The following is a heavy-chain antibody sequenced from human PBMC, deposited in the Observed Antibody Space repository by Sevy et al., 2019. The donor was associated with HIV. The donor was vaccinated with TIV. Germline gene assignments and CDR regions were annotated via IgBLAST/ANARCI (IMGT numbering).Heavy chain of an antibody. CDR3: AHETFGRFES. Sequence: GGSLRLSCAASGFTFSANWMNWVRQAPGKGLEWVANIKGDGSDKHYVDSVEGRFTISRDNAKNLLYLQMKSLRVEDTAVYYCAHETFGRFESWGQGTLVTVSS. J-gene: IGHJ4*02. CDR2: IKGDGSDK. V-gene: IGHV3-7*01. D-gene: IGHD3-16*01. CDR1: GFTFSANW.